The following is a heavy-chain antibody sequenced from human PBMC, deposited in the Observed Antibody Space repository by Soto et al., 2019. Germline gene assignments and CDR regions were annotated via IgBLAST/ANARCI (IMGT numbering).Heavy chain of an antibody. D-gene: IGHD3-3*01. CDR3: ARSRITIFGVVIIRKTRLFDY. CDR2: INHSGST. J-gene: IGHJ4*02. V-gene: IGHV4-34*01. CDR1: GGSFSGYY. Sequence: SETLSLTCAVYGGSFSGYYWSWIRQPPGKGLEWFGEINHSGSTNYNPSLKSRVTISVDTSKNQFSLKLSSVTAADTAVYYCARSRITIFGVVIIRKTRLFDYWGQGTLVTVSS.